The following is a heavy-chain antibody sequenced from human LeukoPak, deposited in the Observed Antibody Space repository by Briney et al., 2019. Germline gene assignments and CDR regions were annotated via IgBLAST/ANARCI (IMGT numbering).Heavy chain of an antibody. CDR1: GFTFSSYA. D-gene: IGHD3-22*01. CDR2: ISGSGGST. CDR3: AKARPPSSGYYYYGMDV. J-gene: IGHJ6*02. Sequence: PGGSLRLSCAASGFTFSSYAMSWVRQAPGKGLEWVSAISGSGGSTYYADSAKGRFTISRDNSKNTLYLQMNSLRAEDTAVYYCAKARPPSSGYYYYGMDVWGQGTTVTVSS. V-gene: IGHV3-23*01.